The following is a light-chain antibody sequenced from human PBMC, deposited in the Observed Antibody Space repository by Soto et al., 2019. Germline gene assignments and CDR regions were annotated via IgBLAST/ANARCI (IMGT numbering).Light chain of an antibody. Sequence: DIQMTQSPSSVSASVGDRVTISCRASQGITSWLAWYQQKPGRAPKLLIYAASTLQSGVPSRFSGSGSGTEFTLTISSLQPEDFAVYYCQQYDQWPITFGQGTRLDIK. CDR2: AAS. CDR3: QQYDQWPIT. CDR1: QGITSW. V-gene: IGKV1-12*01. J-gene: IGKJ5*01.